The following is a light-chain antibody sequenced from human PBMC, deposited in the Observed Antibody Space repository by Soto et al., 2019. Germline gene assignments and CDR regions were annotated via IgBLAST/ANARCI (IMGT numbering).Light chain of an antibody. CDR3: SAYAGRATWV. V-gene: IGLV2-8*01. CDR2: EVS. Sequence: QSVLTQPPSASGSLGQSVTLSCSGTNSDIGDYNYVAWYQQRPGTAPKFLIYEVSERPSGVPDRFSGSKSGNTAFLTVSGLQAEDEADYFCSAYAGRATWVFGGGTKLTVL. J-gene: IGLJ3*02. CDR1: NSDIGDYNY.